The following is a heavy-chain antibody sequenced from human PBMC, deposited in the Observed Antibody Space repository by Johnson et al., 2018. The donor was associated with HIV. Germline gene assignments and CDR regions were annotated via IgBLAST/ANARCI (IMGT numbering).Heavy chain of an antibody. CDR3: ARWVGDIVVVPAAADAFDI. J-gene: IGHJ3*02. D-gene: IGHD2-2*01. Sequence: EVQLVESGGGVVRPGGSLRLSCAASGFTFDDYGMSWVRQAPGKGLEWVSGINWNGGSTGYADSVTGRFTISRDNAQNSLYLQMNSLRAEDTALYYCARWVGDIVVVPAAADAFDIWGQGTMVTVSS. CDR1: GFTFDDYG. CDR2: INWNGGST. V-gene: IGHV3-20*04.